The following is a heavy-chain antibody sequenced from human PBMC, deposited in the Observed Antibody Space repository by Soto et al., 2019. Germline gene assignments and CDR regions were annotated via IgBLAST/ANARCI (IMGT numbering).Heavy chain of an antibody. D-gene: IGHD1-26*01. CDR3: ARISTTDGIYYFDY. CDR1: GFSLSTSGMC. V-gene: IGHV2-70*11. CDR2: IDWDDDK. J-gene: IGHJ4*02. Sequence: SGPTLVNPTQTLTLTCTFSGFSLSTSGMCVSWIRQPPGKALEWLARIDWDDDKYYSTSLKTRLTISKDTSKNQVVLTMTNMDPVDTATYYCARISTTDGIYYFDYWGQGTLVTVSS.